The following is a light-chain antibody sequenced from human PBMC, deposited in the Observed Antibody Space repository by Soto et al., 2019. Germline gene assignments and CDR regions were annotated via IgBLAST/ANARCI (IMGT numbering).Light chain of an antibody. J-gene: IGKJ1*01. CDR1: QSVSSY. Sequence: EIVLTQSPGTLSLSPGERATLSCRASQSVSSYLAWYQQKPGQAPRLLMYEASNRATGIPARFSGGGSGTDFTLTISSLEPEDFAVYYCQQYNNWPRTFGQGTKVDIK. CDR3: QQYNNWPRT. V-gene: IGKV3-11*01. CDR2: EAS.